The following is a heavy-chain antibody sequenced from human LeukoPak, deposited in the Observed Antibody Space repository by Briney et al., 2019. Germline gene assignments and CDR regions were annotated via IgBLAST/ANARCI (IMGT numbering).Heavy chain of an antibody. CDR1: GYTFSSYG. V-gene: IGHV1-18*01. CDR2: ISAYNGNR. D-gene: IGHD2-2*02. J-gene: IGHJ4*02. CDR3: ARAGDAHSSYNI. Sequence: ASVKVSCKASGYTFSSYGVGWVRQAPGQGLEWMGWISAYNGNRNTAERFQGRITMTTDTSTSTGYMELRSLRSDDTAVYYCARAGDAHSSYNIWGQGTQVTVSS.